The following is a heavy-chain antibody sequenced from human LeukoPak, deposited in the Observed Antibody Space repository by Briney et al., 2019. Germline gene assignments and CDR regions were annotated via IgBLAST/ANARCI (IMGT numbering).Heavy chain of an antibody. CDR1: GFTFGDFA. V-gene: IGHV3-23*01. J-gene: IGHJ3*02. CDR2: QSDTGYYR. D-gene: IGHD2-8*01. CDR3: ARKWHGGFDI. Sequence: GGSLRLSCTGSGFTFGDFAMSWVRQAPGKGLEWVSDQSDTGYYRNYADSAKGRLTISRDNSKNSLWLRMNSLRVEDTAVYYCARKWHGGFDIWSQGAMVTVSS.